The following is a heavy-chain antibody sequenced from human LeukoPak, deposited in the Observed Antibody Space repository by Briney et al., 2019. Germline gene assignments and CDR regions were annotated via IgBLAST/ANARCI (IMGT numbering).Heavy chain of an antibody. CDR1: GYSIISTFY. CDR2: VYHSGST. D-gene: IGHD3-10*01. V-gene: IGHV4-38-2*02. Sequence: SETLSLTCTVSGYSIISTFYWGLSRQSPTKGLEWIGNVYHSGSTYSNPSLRRRVTISVDTSQNQFSLTLSSVTAEDTAVYYCGRVPDDEPRGHSGALYFDSWGQGTLVTVSS. J-gene: IGHJ4*02. CDR3: GRVPDDEPRGHSGALYFDS.